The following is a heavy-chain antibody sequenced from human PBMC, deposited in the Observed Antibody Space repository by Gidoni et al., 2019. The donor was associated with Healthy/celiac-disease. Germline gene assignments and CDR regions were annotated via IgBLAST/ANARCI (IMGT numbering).Heavy chain of an antibody. CDR1: GGSISSGRYY. V-gene: IGHV4-61*02. J-gene: IGHJ2*01. CDR3: ARDLFGAVVGAWYFDL. CDR2: IYSRGST. Sequence: QVQLQESGPGLVKPSPTLSLTCTVSGGSISSGRYYWSWIRQPAGKGLEWIGRIYSRGSTNYNPSLKSRVTISVDTSKNQFSLKRSAVTAADTAVYYCARDLFGAVVGAWYFDLWGRGTLVTVSS. D-gene: IGHD1-26*01.